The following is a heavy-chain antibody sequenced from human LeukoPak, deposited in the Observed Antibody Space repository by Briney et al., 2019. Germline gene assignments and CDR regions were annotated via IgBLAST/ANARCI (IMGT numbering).Heavy chain of an antibody. CDR3: AKGLTLSSNWNAFDN. D-gene: IGHD1-1*01. J-gene: IGHJ4*02. Sequence: PGGSLRLSCAASGFTFNNYALAWVRQAPGKGLDWVSTISASGGSTYYADSVKGQFTISRDNSKNTLYLQMNSLRAEDTAVYYCAKGLTLSSNWNAFDNWGQGSLVTVSS. CDR1: GFTFNNYA. CDR2: ISASGGST. V-gene: IGHV3-23*01.